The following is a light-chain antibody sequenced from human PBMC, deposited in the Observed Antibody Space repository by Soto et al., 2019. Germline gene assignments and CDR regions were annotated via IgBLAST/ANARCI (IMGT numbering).Light chain of an antibody. CDR3: QQYDSFPWT. V-gene: IGKV1-5*01. CDR1: QDISKW. J-gene: IGKJ1*01. CDR2: DAS. Sequence: DIQMTQSPSTLSASVGDRVAITCRASQDISKWLAWYQQKPGKPPKLLIYDASGLDSGVPSRFSGSGYATEFTLTISGLQPEDFATFYCQQYDSFPWTFGPGTKVDSK.